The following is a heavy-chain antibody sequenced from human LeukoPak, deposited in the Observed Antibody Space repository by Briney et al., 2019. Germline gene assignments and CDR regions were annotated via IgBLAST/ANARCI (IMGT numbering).Heavy chain of an antibody. CDR2: ICPGDSDT. D-gene: IGHD5-12*01. CDR1: GFSFTNYC. V-gene: IGHV5-51*01. CDR3: ALRSGYDYDY. J-gene: IGHJ4*02. Sequence: PGESPKISCKASGFSFTNYCIGWVRQMPGKGLEWMGIICPGDSDTRYSPSFQGQVTISADKSISTAYLQWSSLKASDTAMYYCALRSGYDYDYWGQGTLVTVSS.